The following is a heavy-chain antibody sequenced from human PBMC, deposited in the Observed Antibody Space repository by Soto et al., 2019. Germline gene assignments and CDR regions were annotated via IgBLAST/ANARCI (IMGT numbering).Heavy chain of an antibody. V-gene: IGHV1-69*13. D-gene: IGHD2-15*01. CDR1: GGTFSSYA. CDR3: ARDTLDCSGGSCLRWFDP. CDR2: IIPIFGTA. J-gene: IGHJ5*02. Sequence: GASVKVSCKASGGTFSSYAISWVRQAPGQGLEWMGGIIPIFGTANYAQKFQGRVTITADESTSTAYMELSSLRSEDTAVYYCARDTLDCSGGSCLRWFDPWGQGTLVTVSS.